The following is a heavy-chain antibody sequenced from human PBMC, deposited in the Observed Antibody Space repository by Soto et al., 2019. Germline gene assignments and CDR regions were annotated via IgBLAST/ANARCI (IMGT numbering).Heavy chain of an antibody. Sequence: ASVKVSCKASGGTFSSYAISWVRQAPGQGLEWMGGIIPIFGTANYAQKFQGRVTITADESTSTAYMELSSLRSEDTAVYYCARHGTLHIVVVTGLYYYGMEVWGQGTTVTVSS. CDR1: GGTFSSYA. D-gene: IGHD2-21*02. CDR2: IIPIFGTA. CDR3: ARHGTLHIVVVTGLYYYGMEV. J-gene: IGHJ6*02. V-gene: IGHV1-69*13.